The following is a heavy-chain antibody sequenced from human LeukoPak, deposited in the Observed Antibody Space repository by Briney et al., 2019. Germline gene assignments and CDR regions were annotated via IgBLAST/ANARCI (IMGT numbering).Heavy chain of an antibody. J-gene: IGHJ4*02. V-gene: IGHV3-21*04. CDR1: GFSFSSYS. D-gene: IGHD2-8*02. CDR3: VKDVSWWDTPSSFDY. Sequence: GGSLRLSCAASGFSFSSYSMNWVRQAPGKGLEWVSSISSSKSYIFYADSVKGRFTISRDNSKNTLFLQMNSLRVEDTAVYYCVKDVSWWDTPSSFDYWGQGTLATVSS. CDR2: ISSSKSYI.